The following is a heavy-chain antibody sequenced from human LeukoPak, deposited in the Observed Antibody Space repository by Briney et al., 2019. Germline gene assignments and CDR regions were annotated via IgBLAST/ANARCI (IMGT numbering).Heavy chain of an antibody. CDR3: AGCSGGSRGVPDY. D-gene: IGHD2-15*01. V-gene: IGHV3-23*01. Sequence: GGSLRLSCAASGFTFDDYAMHWVRQAPGKGLEWVSGISGSGGSTYYADSVKGRFTISRDNSKNTLYLQMNSLRAEDTAVYYCAGCSGGSRGVPDYWGQGTLVTVSS. CDR2: ISGSGGST. CDR1: GFTFDDYA. J-gene: IGHJ4*02.